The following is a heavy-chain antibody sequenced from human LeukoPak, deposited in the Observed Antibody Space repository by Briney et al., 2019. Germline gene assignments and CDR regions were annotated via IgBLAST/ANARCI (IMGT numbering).Heavy chain of an antibody. V-gene: IGHV4-39*01. CDR2: IYYSGTT. D-gene: IGHD1-14*01. J-gene: IGHJ3*02. CDR3: ARHEWGITNAFDI. Sequence: KPSETLPLTCTVSGGSFSSSDYYWGWIRQPPGKGLEWIGSIYYSGTTYYNPSLKSRVTISVDTSKNQFSLKLRSVTAADTAVYYCARHEWGITNAFDIWGQGTMVTVSS. CDR1: GGSFSSSDYY.